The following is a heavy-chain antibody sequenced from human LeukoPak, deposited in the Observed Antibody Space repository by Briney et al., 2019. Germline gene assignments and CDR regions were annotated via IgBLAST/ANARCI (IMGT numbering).Heavy chain of an antibody. CDR1: GYSISNGYY. CDR3: ARHHDSYYYYYIDV. V-gene: IGHV4-38-2*02. J-gene: IGHJ6*03. D-gene: IGHD1-14*01. Sequence: SETLSLTCTVSGYSISNGYYWVWIRQPPGKGLEWIGSLYHSDSVYYNTALKSRVSMSVDTSKNQFSLRLSFVTAADTAVYYCARHHDSYYYYYIDVWGSGTTVTVSS. CDR2: LYHSDSV.